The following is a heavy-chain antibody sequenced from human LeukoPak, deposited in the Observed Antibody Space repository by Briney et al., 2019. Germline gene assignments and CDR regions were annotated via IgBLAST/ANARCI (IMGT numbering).Heavy chain of an antibody. Sequence: GGSLRLSCAASGFTVSSNYMSWVRQAPGKGLEWVSVIYSGGSTYYADSVKGRFTISRDNAKNSLYLQMNSLRAEDTALYYCAKGIAAAGGFDYWGQGTLVTVSS. D-gene: IGHD6-13*01. V-gene: IGHV3-53*05. CDR1: GFTVSSNY. CDR3: AKGIAAAGGFDY. CDR2: IYSGGST. J-gene: IGHJ4*02.